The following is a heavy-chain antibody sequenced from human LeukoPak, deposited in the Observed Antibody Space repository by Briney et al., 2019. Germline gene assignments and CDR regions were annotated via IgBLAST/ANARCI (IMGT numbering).Heavy chain of an antibody. D-gene: IGHD3-22*01. CDR2: IYYSGST. CDR1: GGSISSSSYY. J-gene: IGHJ4*02. CDR3: ARSRGYYYGDPLDY. Sequence: SETLSLTCTVSGGSISSSSYYWGWIRQPPGKGLEWIGSIYYSGSTYYNPSLKSRVTISVDTSKNQFSLKLSSVTAADTAVYYCARSRGYYYGDPLDYWGRGTLVTVSS. V-gene: IGHV4-39*01.